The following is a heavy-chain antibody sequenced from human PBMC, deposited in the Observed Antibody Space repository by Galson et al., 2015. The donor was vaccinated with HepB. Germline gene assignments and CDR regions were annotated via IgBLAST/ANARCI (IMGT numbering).Heavy chain of an antibody. Sequence: YAISWVRQAPGQGLEWMGGIIPILGIANYAQKFQGRVTITADKSTSTAYMELSSLRSEDTAVYYCAIGRGMSRFDYWGQGTLVTVSS. CDR3: AIGRGMSRFDY. CDR1: YA. J-gene: IGHJ4*02. V-gene: IGHV1-69*10. CDR2: IIPILGIA.